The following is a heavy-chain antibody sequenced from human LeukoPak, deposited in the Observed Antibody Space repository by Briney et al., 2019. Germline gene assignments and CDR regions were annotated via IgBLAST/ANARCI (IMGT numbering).Heavy chain of an antibody. CDR1: GGSISSYY. J-gene: IGHJ4*02. CDR2: IYYSGST. CDR3: ARDSAPNLLAYFDY. Sequence: SETPSLTCTVSGGSISSYYWSWIRQPPGKGLEWIGYIYYSGSTNYNPSLKSRVTISVDTSKNQFSLRLNSVTAADTAVYYCARDSAPNLLAYFDYWGQGILVTVSS. D-gene: IGHD2/OR15-2a*01. V-gene: IGHV4-59*12.